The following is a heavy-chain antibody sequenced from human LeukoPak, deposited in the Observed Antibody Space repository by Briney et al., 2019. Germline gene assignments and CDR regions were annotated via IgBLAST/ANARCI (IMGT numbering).Heavy chain of an antibody. CDR1: GGSFSGSY. Sequence: PSETLSLTCAVYGGSFSGSYWSWIRQPPGKGLEWIAYIYNSESTNYTPSLKSRVTISMDTSKNQFSLTLSSLTAADTAIYYCARGIESYGDYGYWGQGILVTVSS. CDR2: IYNSEST. J-gene: IGHJ4*02. CDR3: ARGIESYGDYGY. D-gene: IGHD4-17*01. V-gene: IGHV4-59*01.